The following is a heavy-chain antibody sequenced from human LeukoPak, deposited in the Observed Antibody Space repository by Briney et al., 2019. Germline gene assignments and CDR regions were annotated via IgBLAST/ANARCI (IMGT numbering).Heavy chain of an antibody. CDR2: ISGSGGST. D-gene: IGHD6-19*01. CDR1: GFTFSSYA. CDR3: AKVHAGQWLVHY. J-gene: IGHJ4*02. Sequence: GGSLRLSCAASGFTFSSYAMSWVRQAPGKGLDWVSAISGSGGSTYYADSVKGRSTISRDNSKNTLYLQMNSLRAEDTAVYYCAKVHAGQWLVHYWGQGTLVTVSS. V-gene: IGHV3-23*01.